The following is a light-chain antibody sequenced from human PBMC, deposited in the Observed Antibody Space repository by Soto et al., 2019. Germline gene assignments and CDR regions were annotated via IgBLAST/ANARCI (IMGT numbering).Light chain of an antibody. Sequence: QPVLTQSPSASASLGASVKLTCTLSSGHSSYAIAWHQQQPEKGPRYLMKLNSDGSHSKGDGLPDRFSGSSSGAERYLTISSRQSEDEADYYCQTWGTGIVVFGGGTKLTVL. CDR3: QTWGTGIVV. CDR2: LNSDGSH. CDR1: SGHSSYA. J-gene: IGLJ2*01. V-gene: IGLV4-69*01.